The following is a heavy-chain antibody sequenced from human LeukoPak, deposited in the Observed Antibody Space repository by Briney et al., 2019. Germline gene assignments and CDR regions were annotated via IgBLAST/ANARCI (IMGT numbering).Heavy chain of an antibody. V-gene: IGHV3-53*01. J-gene: IGHJ3*02. CDR1: GFTVSSNY. CDR3: ARDRTSGWYDAFDI. CDR2: IYSGGST. Sequence: GGSLRLSCAASGFTVSSNYMSWVRQAPGKGLEWVSVIYSGGSTYYADSVKGRFTISRDNSKNTLYLQMNSLRAEDTAVYYCARDRTSGWYDAFDIWGHGTMVTVS. D-gene: IGHD6-19*01.